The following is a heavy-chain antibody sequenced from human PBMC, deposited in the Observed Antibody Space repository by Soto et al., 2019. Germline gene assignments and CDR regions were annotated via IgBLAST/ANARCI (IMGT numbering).Heavy chain of an antibody. CDR3: ARGYSGPFNWFDP. V-gene: IGHV4-39*01. CDR2: IYYSGST. J-gene: IGHJ5*02. CDR1: GVSISTSSYY. D-gene: IGHD1-26*01. Sequence: SETLSLTCTVSGVSISTSSYYWGWIRQPPGKGLEWIGSIYYSGSTKYNPSLESRVIISVDTSKNEYSLRSEDTAVYYCARGYSGPFNWFDPWGQGTLVTVSS.